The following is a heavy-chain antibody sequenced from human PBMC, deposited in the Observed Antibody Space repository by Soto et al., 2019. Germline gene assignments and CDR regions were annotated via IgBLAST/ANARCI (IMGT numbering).Heavy chain of an antibody. CDR2: IYPGDSDT. Sequence: GESLKISCKGSGYSFTSYWIGWVRQMPGKGLEWMGIIYPGDSDTRYSPSFQGQVTISADKSISTANLQWSSLKASDTAMYYCAILHCSRGRCYSGYCDYWGHGTLVSGS. V-gene: IGHV5-51*01. CDR1: GYSFTSYW. CDR3: AILHCSRGRCYSGYCDY. D-gene: IGHD2-15*01. J-gene: IGHJ4*01.